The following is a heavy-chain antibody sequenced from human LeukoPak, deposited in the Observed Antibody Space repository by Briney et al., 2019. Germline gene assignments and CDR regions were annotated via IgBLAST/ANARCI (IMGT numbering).Heavy chain of an antibody. CDR1: GCTFSSYE. Sequence: PGGSLRLSCVASGCTFSSYEMNWVRQAPGKGLEWVSYINRGGATRNYADSVRGRFTISRDNAKNSLYLQMNSLRAEDAALYYCARDGSTSGFFDWGQGTLVIVSS. V-gene: IGHV3-48*03. J-gene: IGHJ4*02. CDR3: ARDGSTSGFFD. D-gene: IGHD3-22*01. CDR2: INRGGATR.